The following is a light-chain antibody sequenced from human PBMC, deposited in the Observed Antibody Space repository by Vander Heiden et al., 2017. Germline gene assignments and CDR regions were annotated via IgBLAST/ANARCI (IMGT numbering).Light chain of an antibody. Sequence: SAPTHPPSASGSPGHSLPLSCTGTSRHVVAYNYVSWYQQHPGKAPKLMIYEVSTRPSGVPDRFSGSKSGNTASLTVSGLQAEDEADYYCSSYAGSNNLVFGGGTKLTVL. CDR3: SSYAGSNNLV. J-gene: IGLJ2*01. V-gene: IGLV2-8*01. CDR1: SRHVVAYNY. CDR2: EVS.